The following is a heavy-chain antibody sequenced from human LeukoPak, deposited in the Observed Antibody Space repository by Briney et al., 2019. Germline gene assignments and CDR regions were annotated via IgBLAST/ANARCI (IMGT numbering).Heavy chain of an antibody. V-gene: IGHV1-8*01. J-gene: IGHJ5*02. CDR2: MNPKSGSA. CDR1: GFTFTNYD. Sequence: GASVKVSCKASGFTFTNYDINWMRQATGQGLEWMGWMNPKSGSAGYAQKFQGRVTMTRNTSISTVYMELNSLRSEDTAIYYCARNLDLSGYYMWFDPWRQGTLVTVSS. D-gene: IGHD3-3*01. CDR3: ARNLDLSGYYMWFDP.